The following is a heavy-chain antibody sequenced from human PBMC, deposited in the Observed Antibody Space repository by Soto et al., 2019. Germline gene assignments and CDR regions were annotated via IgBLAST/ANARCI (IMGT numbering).Heavy chain of an antibody. CDR3: ATRPLLPGAP. Sequence: EVQLVESGGGVIQPGGSLRLSCAASGFTFSRNDMNWVRQAPGKGLEWVSLIYSGGSTYYADSVKGRFTISRDNSKNTLYLQMSSLRAEDTAVYYCATRPLLPGAPWGQGTMVTVSS. CDR2: IYSGGST. D-gene: IGHD3-22*01. J-gene: IGHJ3*01. CDR1: GFTFSRND. V-gene: IGHV3-53*01.